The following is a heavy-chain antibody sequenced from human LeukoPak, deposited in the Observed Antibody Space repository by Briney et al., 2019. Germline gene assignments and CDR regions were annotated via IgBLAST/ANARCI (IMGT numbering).Heavy chain of an antibody. CDR3: ARGSGSGSYYPYLFDY. CDR1: GFTFSSYA. D-gene: IGHD3-10*01. J-gene: IGHJ4*02. Sequence: GRSLRLSCAASGFTFSSYAMHWVRQAPGKGLEWLAVISYDGSNKYYADSVKGRFTISRDNSKNTLYLQMNSLRAEDTAVYYCARGSGSGSYYPYLFDYWGQGTLVTVSS. CDR2: ISYDGSNK. V-gene: IGHV3-30*04.